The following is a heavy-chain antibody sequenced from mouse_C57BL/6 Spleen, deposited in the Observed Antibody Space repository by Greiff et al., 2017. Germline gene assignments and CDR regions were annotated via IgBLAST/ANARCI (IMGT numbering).Heavy chain of an antibody. CDR2: IDPGSGGT. Sequence: VQLQQSGAERGKPGASGKMSCKASGYNIKDYYMNWVKQRPGQGLEWIGRIDPGSGGTKYAPKFKGKDTKTADKSSSTAYMQLSSLTSEDTAVYYCARGADGRPGLGYWGQGTLVTVSA. J-gene: IGHJ3*01. V-gene: IGHV14-2*02. CDR1: GYNIKDYY. CDR3: ARGADGRPGLGY. D-gene: IGHD1-1*02.